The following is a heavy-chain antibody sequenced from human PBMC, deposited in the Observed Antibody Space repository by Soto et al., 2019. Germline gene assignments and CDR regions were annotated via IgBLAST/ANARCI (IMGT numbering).Heavy chain of an antibody. Sequence: EVQLVQSGAEVKKPGESLKISCKGAGYSFTSYWIGWVRQMPGKGLEWMGIIYPGDSDTRYSPSFQGQVTISADKSNSTAYLQWSSLKASDTAMYYCARPREAGKNYYGVDVWGQGTTVTVSS. J-gene: IGHJ6*02. D-gene: IGHD6-19*01. CDR2: IYPGDSDT. V-gene: IGHV5-51*01. CDR1: GYSFTSYW. CDR3: ARPREAGKNYYGVDV.